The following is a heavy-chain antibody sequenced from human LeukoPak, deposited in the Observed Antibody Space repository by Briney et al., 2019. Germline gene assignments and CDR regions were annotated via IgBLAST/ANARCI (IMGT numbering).Heavy chain of an antibody. V-gene: IGHV5-51*01. CDR1: GYSFTSYL. CDR3: ARPGISGSYAMDY. CDR2: IYPGDSDT. D-gene: IGHD1-26*01. J-gene: IGHJ4*02. Sequence: ESLKISCNGSGYSFTSYLISWVRQMPGKGLKWIGLIYPGDSDTRYSPSFQGQVTISADKSISTAYLQWSSLKASDTAMYYCARPGISGSYAMDYWGQGTLVTVSS.